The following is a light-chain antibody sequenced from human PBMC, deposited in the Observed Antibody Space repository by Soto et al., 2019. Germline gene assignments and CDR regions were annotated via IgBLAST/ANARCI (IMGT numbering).Light chain of an antibody. V-gene: IGKV1-39*01. CDR3: HRTCSAPLT. CDR2: GAA. CDR1: QSISNY. J-gene: IGKJ4*01. Sequence: DRQMTQSTFSLPATGGDRVNITCRARQSISNYLNWYQQKPGRAPSLLIHGAASLQGGVPSRFSGSGSGTDFTLTISRLQPEDFTTYYCHRTCSAPLTFGGGTKVEI.